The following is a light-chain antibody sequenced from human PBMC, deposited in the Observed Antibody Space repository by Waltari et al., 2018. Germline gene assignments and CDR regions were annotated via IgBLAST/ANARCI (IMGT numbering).Light chain of an antibody. CDR3: MQETHWPYT. J-gene: IGKJ2*01. CDR2: MVS. V-gene: IGKV2-30*01. Sequence: QSTVGSPRLLMYMVSTRDSRITDRSSGRGSGTDFTLKISRVYAEDVGVYYCMQETHWPYTFGHGTKLDIK.